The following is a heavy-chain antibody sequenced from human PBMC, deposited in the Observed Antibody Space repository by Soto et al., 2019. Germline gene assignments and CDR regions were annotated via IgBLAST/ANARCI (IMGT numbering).Heavy chain of an antibody. CDR3: ARESYCSGGSCVDY. V-gene: IGHV4-59*01. D-gene: IGHD2-15*01. J-gene: IGHJ4*02. CDR2: IYYSGST. Sequence: SETLSLTCTVSGGSIRSYYWSWIRQPPGKGLEWIGYIYYSGSTNYNPSLKSRVTISVDTSKNQFSLKLSSVTAADTAVYYCARESYCSGGSCVDYWAREPWSPSPQ. CDR1: GGSIRSYY.